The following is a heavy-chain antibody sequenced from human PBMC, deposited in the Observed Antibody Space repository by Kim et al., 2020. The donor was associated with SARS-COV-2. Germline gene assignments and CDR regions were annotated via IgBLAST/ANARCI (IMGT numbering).Heavy chain of an antibody. CDR2: ISYDGSNK. J-gene: IGHJ4*02. CDR1: GFTFSSYG. CDR3: AKDRAPSGDIVVVPAAIGEMGD. V-gene: IGHV3-30*18. Sequence: GGSLRLSCAASGFTFSSYGMHWVRQAPGKGLEWVAVISYDGSNKYYADSVKGRFTISGDNSKNTLYLQMNSLRAEDTAVYYCAKDRAPSGDIVVVPAAIGEMGDWGQGTLVTVSS. D-gene: IGHD2-2*01.